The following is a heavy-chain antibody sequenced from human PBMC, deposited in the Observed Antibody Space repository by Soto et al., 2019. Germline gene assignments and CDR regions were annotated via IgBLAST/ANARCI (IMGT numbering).Heavy chain of an antibody. Sequence: QVQLVQSGAEVKKPGSSVKVSCKASGGTFSSYAISWVRQAPGQGLEWMGGIIPIFGTANYAQKFQGRVTITXAEYTXXAYMELSSLRSEDTAVYYCARAVVVTAMTVIGLDYWGQGTLVTVSS. V-gene: IGHV1-69*05. CDR3: ARAVVVTAMTVIGLDY. J-gene: IGHJ4*02. CDR1: GGTFSSYA. CDR2: IIPIFGTA. D-gene: IGHD2-21*02.